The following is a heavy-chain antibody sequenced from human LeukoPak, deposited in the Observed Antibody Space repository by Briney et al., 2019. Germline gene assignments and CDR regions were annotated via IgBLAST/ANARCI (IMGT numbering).Heavy chain of an antibody. CDR3: AILTIFGVVTRNNWFDP. V-gene: IGHV4-34*01. J-gene: IGHJ5*02. CDR2: INHSGST. CDR1: GGSFSGYY. Sequence: PSETLSLTCAVYGGSFSGYYWSWIRHPPGTGLDWTREINHSGSTNYNPSLNSHVSITVDTSKYQFSLKLSSVTAEDTAVYYCAILTIFGVVTRNNWFDPRGQATLVTVPS. D-gene: IGHD3-3*01.